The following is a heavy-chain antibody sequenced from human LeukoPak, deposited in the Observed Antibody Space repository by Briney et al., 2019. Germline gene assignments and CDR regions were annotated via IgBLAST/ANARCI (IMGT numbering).Heavy chain of an antibody. CDR1: GYTFTSYY. CDR2: INPNSGGT. D-gene: IGHD1-26*01. J-gene: IGHJ4*02. Sequence: ASVKVSCKASGYTFTSYYMHWVRQAPGQGRGWMGWINPNSGGTNYAQKFQGRVTMTRDTSISTAYMELSRLRSDDTAVYYCARDPPGGDSGSYAFDYWGQGTLVTVSS. CDR3: ARDPPGGDSGSYAFDY. V-gene: IGHV1-2*02.